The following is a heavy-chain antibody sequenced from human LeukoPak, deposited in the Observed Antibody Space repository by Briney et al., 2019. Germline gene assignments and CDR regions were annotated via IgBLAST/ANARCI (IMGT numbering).Heavy chain of an antibody. V-gene: IGHV3-30*18. CDR2: ISYDGTNK. Sequence: PGGSLRLSCAASGFTFSNYAMHWVRQAPGKGLEWVAVISYDGTNKYYADSVKGRFTISRDNSKNTLFLQMNSLRAEDTAVYYCAKGEGGDSGWYGDCWGQGTLVTVSS. D-gene: IGHD6-19*01. CDR1: GFTFSNYA. CDR3: AKGEGGDSGWYGDC. J-gene: IGHJ4*02.